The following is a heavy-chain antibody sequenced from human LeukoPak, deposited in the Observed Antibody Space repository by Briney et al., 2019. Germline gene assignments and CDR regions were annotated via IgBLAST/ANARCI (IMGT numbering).Heavy chain of an antibody. CDR1: GFIVSSVS. J-gene: IGHJ4*02. V-gene: IGHV3-53*01. CDR3: ARVRGYNYGFLDY. Sequence: GGSLRLSCSASGFIVSSVSTSWVRQAPGKGLEWVSGIYSGDSTYYADSVKGRFTISRDNSKNTLYLQGSSLRAEDTAVYFCARVRGYNYGFLDYWGQGTLVTVSS. D-gene: IGHD5-18*01. CDR2: IYSGDST.